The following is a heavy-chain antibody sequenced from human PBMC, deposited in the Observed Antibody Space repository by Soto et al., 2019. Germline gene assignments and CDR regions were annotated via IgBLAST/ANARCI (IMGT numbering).Heavy chain of an antibody. CDR2: IGAHDDGYT. CDR1: GFTFSTFA. J-gene: IGHJ4*02. Sequence: GGSLRLSCAASGFTFSTFAMTWVRQGPGKGLEWVSYIGAHDDGYTHYADSVKGRFTVSRDNSKNTLHLQMNSLRADDTAIYYCAKGDWADYWGPGALATVSS. V-gene: IGHV3-23*01. D-gene: IGHD3-9*01. CDR3: AKGDWADY.